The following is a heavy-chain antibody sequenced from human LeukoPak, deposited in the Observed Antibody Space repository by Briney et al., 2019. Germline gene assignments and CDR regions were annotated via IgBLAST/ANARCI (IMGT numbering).Heavy chain of an antibody. CDR3: ARVRSNYGYYMDV. V-gene: IGHV4-30-2*01. CDR2: IYHGGST. CDR1: GGSISSGGYY. Sequence: PSETLSLTCTVSGGSISSGGYYWSWIRQPPGKGLEWIGYIYHGGSTYYNPSLKSRVTISVDTSKNQFSLKLSSVAAADTAVYYCARVRSNYGYYMDVWGKGTTVTVSS. J-gene: IGHJ6*03.